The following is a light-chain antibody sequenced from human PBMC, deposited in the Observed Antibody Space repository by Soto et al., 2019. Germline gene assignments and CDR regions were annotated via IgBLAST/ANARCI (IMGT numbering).Light chain of an antibody. CDR1: QSIVNY. CDR3: QQSYRTPLT. Sequence: IQMTQSPSSLSASVGDRVTISCRASQSIVNYLHWYQQKAGEAPKLLIYGASILQNGVSSRFIGSVSETDFTLIIRNLQPEDFATYYCQQSYRTPLTFGGGTKVEMK. CDR2: GAS. V-gene: IGKV1-39*01. J-gene: IGKJ4*01.